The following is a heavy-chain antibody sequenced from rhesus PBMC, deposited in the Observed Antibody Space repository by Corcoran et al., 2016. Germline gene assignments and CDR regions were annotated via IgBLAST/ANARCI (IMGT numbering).Heavy chain of an antibody. CDR3: ASPGGSLDV. D-gene: IGHD1-38*01. V-gene: IGHV4-147*01. CDR2: IYGGSAST. CDR1: GGSLSSTS. Sequence: QVQLQESGPGLVKPSETLSLTCAVSGGSLSSTSWSWIRQSPGKGLEWIGYIYGGSASTSYNPSLKSRVTISTDTSKNQFSLKLSSVTAADTAVYYCASPGGSLDVWGRGVLVTVSS. J-gene: IGHJ5-2*02.